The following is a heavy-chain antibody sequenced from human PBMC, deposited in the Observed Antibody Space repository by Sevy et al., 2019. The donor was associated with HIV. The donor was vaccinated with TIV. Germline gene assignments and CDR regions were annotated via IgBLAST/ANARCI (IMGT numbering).Heavy chain of an antibody. Sequence: SETLSLTCTVSGGSVSSSSYYWGWIRQPPGKGLDWIGSIYYSWSTYYNPSLKSRVTISVDTSKNQFSLKVRSVTAADTAVYYCAREGPRIAQFDYWGQGALVTVSS. J-gene: IGHJ4*02. D-gene: IGHD6-13*01. CDR3: AREGPRIAQFDY. V-gene: IGHV4-39*02. CDR1: GGSVSSSSYY. CDR2: IYYSWST.